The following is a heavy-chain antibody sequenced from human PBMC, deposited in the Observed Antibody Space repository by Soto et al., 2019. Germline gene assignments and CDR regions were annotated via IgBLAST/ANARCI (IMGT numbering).Heavy chain of an antibody. J-gene: IGHJ6*03. Sequence: SETLSLTCTVSGGSISSSSYYWGWIRQPPGKGLEWIGSIYYSGSTYYNTSLKSRVTISVDTSKKQLSLKLSSVTAAVPAVFYFAFFGGGLRTRYYFYYMDVGGKGTTVTVSS. D-gene: IGHD5-12*01. V-gene: IGHV4-39*01. CDR1: GGSISSSSYY. CDR3: AFFGGGLRTRYYFYYMDV. CDR2: IYYSGST.